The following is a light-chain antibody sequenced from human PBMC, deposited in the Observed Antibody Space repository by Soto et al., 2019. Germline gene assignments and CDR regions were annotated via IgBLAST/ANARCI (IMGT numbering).Light chain of an antibody. CDR3: SSYAGSNKGVV. V-gene: IGLV2-8*01. J-gene: IGLJ2*01. Sequence: QSALTQPPSASGSPGQSVTISCTGTSSDVGGYNYVSWYQQHPGKAPELMIYEVSKRPSGVPDRFSGSKSGNTASLTVSGLQAEDEADYYCSSYAGSNKGVVFGGGTQLTVL. CDR1: SSDVGGYNY. CDR2: EVS.